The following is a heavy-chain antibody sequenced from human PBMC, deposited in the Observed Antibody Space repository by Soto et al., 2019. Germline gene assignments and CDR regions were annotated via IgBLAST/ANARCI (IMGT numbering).Heavy chain of an antibody. D-gene: IGHD3-10*01. J-gene: IGHJ5*02. CDR1: GYTFTSYG. CDR2: ISAYNGNT. CDR3: ARGLDYGSGSYYIGSSWFDP. V-gene: IGHV1-18*01. Sequence: ASVKVSCKASGYTFTSYGISWVRQAPGQGLEWKGWISAYNGNTNYAQKLQGRVTMTTDTSTSTAYMELRSLRSDDTAVYYCARGLDYGSGSYYIGSSWFDPWGQGTLVTVSS.